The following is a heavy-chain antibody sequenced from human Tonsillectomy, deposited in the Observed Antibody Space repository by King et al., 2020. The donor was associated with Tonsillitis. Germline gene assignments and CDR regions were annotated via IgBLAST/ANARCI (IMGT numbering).Heavy chain of an antibody. CDR1: GFTFDDYA. Sequence: VQLVESGGVVVQPGGSLRLSCAASGFTFDDYAMHWVRQAPGKGLEWVSLISWGGGSTYYADSVKGRFTISRDNSKNSLYLQMNSLRAEDTALYYCAKDMYYSSLGFPDYWGQGTLVTVSS. CDR3: AKDMYYSSLGFPDY. D-gene: IGHD3-10*01. CDR2: ISWGGGST. V-gene: IGHV3-43D*03. J-gene: IGHJ4*02.